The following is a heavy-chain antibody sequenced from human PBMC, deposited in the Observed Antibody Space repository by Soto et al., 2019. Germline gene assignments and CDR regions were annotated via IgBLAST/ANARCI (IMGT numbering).Heavy chain of an antibody. CDR1: GFTFRSYA. Sequence: GGSLRLSCAASGFTFRSYAMSWVRQAPGKGLEWVSGISGSGCSTYYADSVKGRLTISRDNSKNTLYLQMNSLRAEDTAVYYCAKEASPALVGTNFFDYWGQGTLVTVSS. CDR3: AKEASPALVGTNFFDY. J-gene: IGHJ4*02. V-gene: IGHV3-23*01. CDR2: ISGSGCST. D-gene: IGHD1-26*01.